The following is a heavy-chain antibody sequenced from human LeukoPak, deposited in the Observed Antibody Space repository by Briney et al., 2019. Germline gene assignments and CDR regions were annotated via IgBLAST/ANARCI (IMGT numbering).Heavy chain of an antibody. V-gene: IGHV3-30*02. Sequence: GGSLRLSCAASGFSFSTYGMHWVRQAPGKGLEWLAFIQSDGRNKYYADSVKGRFTISRDNSKNTLFLQMNSLRAEDTAVYYCAKDKSMVRELDYWGQGDLVTVSS. CDR3: AKDKSMVRELDY. J-gene: IGHJ4*02. CDR2: IQSDGRNK. CDR1: GFSFSTYG. D-gene: IGHD3-10*01.